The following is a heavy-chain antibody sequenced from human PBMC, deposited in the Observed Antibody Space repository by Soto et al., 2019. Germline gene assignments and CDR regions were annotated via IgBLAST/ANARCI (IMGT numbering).Heavy chain of an antibody. CDR2: ICSSGSFK. V-gene: IGHV3-21*01. CDR1: GFSFSSDS. Sequence: EVQLVESGGGLVKPGGSLRLSCAASGFSFSSDSMGWVRQAPGKGLEWVSSICSSGSFKNYADSVKGRFTISRDNAKNSLYLLLSGLKEEDTAVYYCARDPPTGTTLEWADSWGQGTLVTVSS. J-gene: IGHJ4*02. CDR3: ARDPPTGTTLEWADS. D-gene: IGHD1-7*01.